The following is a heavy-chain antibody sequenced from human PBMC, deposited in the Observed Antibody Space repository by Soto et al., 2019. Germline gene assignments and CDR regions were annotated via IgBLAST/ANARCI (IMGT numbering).Heavy chain of an antibody. CDR1: GGSISSYY. CDR3: ASVRYGILDY. CDR2: IYYSGST. V-gene: IGHV4-59*01. J-gene: IGHJ4*02. Sequence: SETLSLTCTVSGGSISSYYWSWIRQPPGKGLEWIGYIYYSGSTNYNPSLKSRVTISVDTSKNQFSLKLSSVTAADTAVYYCASVRYGILDYWGQGTLVTVSS. D-gene: IGHD1-20*01.